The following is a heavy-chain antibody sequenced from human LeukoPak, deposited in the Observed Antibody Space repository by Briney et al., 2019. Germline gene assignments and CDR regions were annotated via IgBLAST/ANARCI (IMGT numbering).Heavy chain of an antibody. D-gene: IGHD3-16*02. CDR1: GFTFSSYS. CDR3: ARDNVMITFGGVIAPYYFDY. J-gene: IGHJ4*02. CDR2: ISSSSSYI. V-gene: IGHV3-21*01. Sequence: GGSLRLSCAASGFTFSSYSMNWVRQAPGKGLEWVSSISSSSSYIYYADSVKGRFTISRDNAKNSLYLQMNSLRAEDTAVYYCARDNVMITFGGVIAPYYFDYWGQGTLVIVSS.